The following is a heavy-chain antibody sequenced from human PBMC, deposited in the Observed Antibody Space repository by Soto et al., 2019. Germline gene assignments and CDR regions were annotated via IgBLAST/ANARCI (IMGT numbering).Heavy chain of an antibody. CDR1: GFTFSSYS. Sequence: PGGSLRLSCAASGFTFSSYSMNWVRQAPGKGLEWVSSISSSSSYIYYADSVKGRFTISRDNAKNSLYLQMNSLRAEDTAVYYCARDFSSSWPNWFDPWGQGTLVTVSS. J-gene: IGHJ5*02. D-gene: IGHD6-13*01. CDR2: ISSSSSYI. CDR3: ARDFSSSWPNWFDP. V-gene: IGHV3-21*01.